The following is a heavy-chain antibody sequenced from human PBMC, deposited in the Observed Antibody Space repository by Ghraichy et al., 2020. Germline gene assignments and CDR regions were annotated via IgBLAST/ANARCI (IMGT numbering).Heavy chain of an antibody. CDR1: GFTFSSNA. J-gene: IGHJ4*02. CDR2: ISSSSSYI. V-gene: IGHV3-21*01. Sequence: GGSLRLSCAATGFTFSSNAMNWVRQAPGKGLEWVAAISSSSSYIYYADSVEGRFTISRDNAKNSLYLQMDSLRAEDMAVYYCVSRIAVPGQRAPPFDSWGQGTLVTVSS. CDR3: VSRIAVPGQRAPPFDS. D-gene: IGHD6-19*01.